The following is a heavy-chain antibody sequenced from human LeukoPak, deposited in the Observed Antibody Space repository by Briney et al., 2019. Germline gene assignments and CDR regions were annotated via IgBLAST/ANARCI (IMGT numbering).Heavy chain of an antibody. CDR2: ISASGGST. Sequence: GGSLRLSCAASGFTFSSSAMSWVRQVPGKGLEWVSGISASGGSTYYADSVRGRFTISRDNSKNTLYLQMNSLRAEDTAVYYCAKGVAYYYDSSGYLDYWGQGTLVTVSS. D-gene: IGHD3-22*01. CDR1: GFTFSSSA. J-gene: IGHJ4*02. CDR3: AKGVAYYYDSSGYLDY. V-gene: IGHV3-23*01.